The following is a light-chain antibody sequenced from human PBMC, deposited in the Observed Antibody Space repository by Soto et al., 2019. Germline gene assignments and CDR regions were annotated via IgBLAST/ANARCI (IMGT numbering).Light chain of an antibody. J-gene: IGKJ4*01. CDR1: QTVSSSY. CDR3: QQYNNWPF. Sequence: EIVLTQSPGTLSLSPGERATFSCRASQTVSSSYLAWYQQKRGQAPRRLIYGASIRATGIPDRFSGSGSGTDFTLTISSLQSEDFAVYYCQQYNNWPFFGGGTKVDIK. CDR2: GAS. V-gene: IGKV3D-15*01.